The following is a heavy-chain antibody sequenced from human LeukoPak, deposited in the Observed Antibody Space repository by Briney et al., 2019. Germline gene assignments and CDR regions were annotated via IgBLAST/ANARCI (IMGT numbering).Heavy chain of an antibody. D-gene: IGHD2-15*01. CDR1: GYSISSSNW. V-gene: IGHV4-28*01. CDR3: ARKISRGPLDY. J-gene: IGHJ4*02. CDR2: IYYSGST. Sequence: SDTLSLTCVVSGYSISSSNWWGWIRQPPGKGLEWIGYIYYSGSTYYTASLNSRVTMSVDTSKNQFSLKLSSVTAVDTAVYYCARKISRGPLDYWGQGTLVTVSS.